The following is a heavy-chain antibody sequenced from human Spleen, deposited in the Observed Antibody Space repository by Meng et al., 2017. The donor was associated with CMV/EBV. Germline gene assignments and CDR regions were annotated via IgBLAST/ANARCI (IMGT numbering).Heavy chain of an antibody. CDR2: ISDRGGNT. CDR1: GFTFKSYA. V-gene: IGHV3-23*01. CDR3: ATLTTVTTFDY. J-gene: IGHJ4*02. D-gene: IGHD4-17*01. Sequence: GESLKISCAASGFTFKSYAMNWVRQAPGKGLEWVSTISDRGGNTYYADSVKGRFTISRDNSKNTLYLQMNSLRVEDTAVYYCATLTTVTTFDYWGKGTLVTVSS.